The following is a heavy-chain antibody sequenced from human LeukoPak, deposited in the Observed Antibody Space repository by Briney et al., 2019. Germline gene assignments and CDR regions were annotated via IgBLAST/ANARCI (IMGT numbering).Heavy chain of an antibody. V-gene: IGHV4-34*01. J-gene: IGHJ3*02. CDR2: INNSGST. Sequence: PSETLSLTCAVYGGSFSGYYWSWIRQPPGKGLEWSGEINNSGSTNYNPSLQSRVTISVDTSKNQFSLKLSSVTAAYTAVYYCARARRGEGRIDAFYIWGQGTMVTVSS. CDR3: ARARRGEGRIDAFYI. D-gene: IGHD3-10*01. CDR1: GGSFSGYY.